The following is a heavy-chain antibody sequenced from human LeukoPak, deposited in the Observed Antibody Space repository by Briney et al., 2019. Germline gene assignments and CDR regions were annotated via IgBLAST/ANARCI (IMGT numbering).Heavy chain of an antibody. V-gene: IGHV3-30*04. D-gene: IGHD3-22*01. CDR1: GFSFTYYA. J-gene: IGHJ5*02. CDR2: ISYNGKNK. Sequence: QSGGSLRLSCAVSGFSFTYYAMHWVRQAPGKGLQWVAVISYNGKNKYYADSVKGRFTISRDNSKNTLYLQMNSLRAEDTAVYYCAKDEGDYDSSGYYFNWFDPWGQGTLVTVFS. CDR3: AKDEGDYDSSGYYFNWFDP.